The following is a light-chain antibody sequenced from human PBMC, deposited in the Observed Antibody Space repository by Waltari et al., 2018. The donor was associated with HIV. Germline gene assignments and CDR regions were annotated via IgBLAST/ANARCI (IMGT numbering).Light chain of an antibody. V-gene: IGLV1-47*01. CDR2: MTD. J-gene: IGLJ3*02. CDR3: ATWDNSLSVWV. Sequence: QSVVTQPPSASGTPGQRVTISCSGSSSNIGDHYVYWYQQFPGTTPKLLIAMTDPRPSGVPDRFSGSKSGTAASLAISGLRSEDEADYYCATWDNSLSVWVFGGGSKLTVL. CDR1: SSNIGDHY.